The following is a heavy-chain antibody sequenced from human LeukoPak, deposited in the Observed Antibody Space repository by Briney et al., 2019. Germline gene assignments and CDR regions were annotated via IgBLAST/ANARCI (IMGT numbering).Heavy chain of an antibody. CDR1: GFSISSYG. V-gene: IGHV3-30*03. CDR3: ARASLYDNSAYYLDY. J-gene: IGHJ4*02. Sequence: GRSLRLSCTGSGFSISSYGMHWVRQAPGKGLEWVAIISYDGLNKNYADSVKGRFTISRDNAKNSLYLQMNSLRAEDTALYYCARASLYDNSAYYLDYWGQGTLVTVSS. D-gene: IGHD3-22*01. CDR2: ISYDGLNK.